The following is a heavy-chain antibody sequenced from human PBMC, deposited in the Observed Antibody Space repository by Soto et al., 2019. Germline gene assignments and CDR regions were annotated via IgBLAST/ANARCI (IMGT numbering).Heavy chain of an antibody. V-gene: IGHV1-69*08. Sequence: QVQLVQSGAEVKKPGSSVKVSCKASGGTFSTYTISWVRQAPGQGLEWMGRIIPIVGIAKFAQKFQGRVTIPADKSTSTAYMDLSSLRSEDTAVYYCARDRSTILSPPYYFGMDVWGQGTTVTVSS. D-gene: IGHD2-15*01. J-gene: IGHJ6*02. CDR3: ARDRSTILSPPYYFGMDV. CDR2: IIPIVGIA. CDR1: GGTFSTYT.